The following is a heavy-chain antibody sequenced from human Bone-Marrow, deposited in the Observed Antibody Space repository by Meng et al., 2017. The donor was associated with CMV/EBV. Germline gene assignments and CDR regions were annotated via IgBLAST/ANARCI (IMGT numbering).Heavy chain of an antibody. J-gene: IGHJ4*02. CDR1: GYSFTSYW. Sequence: GGSLRLSCKGSGYSFTSYWIGWVRQMPGKGLEWMGIIYPGDSDTRYSPSFQGQVTISADKSISTAYLQWSSLKASDTAMYYCARGPPDIVVLPAVPPYYFDYWGQGTLVTVSS. CDR2: IYPGDSDT. D-gene: IGHD2-2*01. CDR3: ARGPPDIVVLPAVPPYYFDY. V-gene: IGHV5-51*01.